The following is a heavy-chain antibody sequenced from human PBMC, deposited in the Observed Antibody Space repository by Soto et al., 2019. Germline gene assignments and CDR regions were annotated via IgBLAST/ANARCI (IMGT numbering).Heavy chain of an antibody. V-gene: IGHV3-23*01. D-gene: IGHD6-6*01. CDR3: ARDSESSSSFDY. CDR2: ISGSGGGT. CDR1: GFSFSTYA. J-gene: IGHJ4*02. Sequence: EVQLLESGGGLVQPGGSLRLSCAASGFSFSTYAMTWVRQAPGKGLEWVSAISGSGGGTYYADSVRGRFTISRDNSKNTLYLQMNSLRAEDTAVYYCARDSESSSSFDYWGQGTLVTVSS.